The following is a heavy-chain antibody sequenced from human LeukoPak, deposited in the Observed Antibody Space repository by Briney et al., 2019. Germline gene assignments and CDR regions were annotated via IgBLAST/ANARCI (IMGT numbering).Heavy chain of an antibody. J-gene: IGHJ4*02. V-gene: IGHV3-23*01. CDR1: GFSVNGYA. CDR2: TGGSDDNT. CDR3: TNDLMTGFSSGWYLAY. D-gene: IGHD6-19*01. Sequence: TGGSLRLSCEGSGFSVNGYAMSWVRQAPGKGLECVAFTGGSDDNTHHADSVKGRFSISRDTSENSLFLQMNRLRPDDSALYSCTNDLMTGFSSGWYLAYWGQGTLVTVSS.